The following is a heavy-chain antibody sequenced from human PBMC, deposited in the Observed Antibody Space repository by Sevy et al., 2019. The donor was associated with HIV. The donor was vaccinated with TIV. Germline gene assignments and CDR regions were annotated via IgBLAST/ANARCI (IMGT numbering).Heavy chain of an antibody. CDR2: ISSSSSYI. Sequence: GGSLRLSCAASGFTFSSYSMNWVRQAPGKGLEWVSSISSSSSYIYYADSVKGRCTISRDNARNSLYLQMNSLRAEDTAVHYCAGVREQPGHWYFDLWGRGTLVTVSS. J-gene: IGHJ2*01. CDR3: AGVREQPGHWYFDL. CDR1: GFTFSSYS. D-gene: IGHD1-26*01. V-gene: IGHV3-21*04.